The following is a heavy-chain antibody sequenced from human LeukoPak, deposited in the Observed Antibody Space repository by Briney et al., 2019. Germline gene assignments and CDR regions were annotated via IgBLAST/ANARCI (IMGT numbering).Heavy chain of an antibody. V-gene: IGHV1-2*02. CDR3: ARNLWFGESSDAFDM. CDR1: GYTFTSYG. Sequence: ASVKVSCKASGYTFTSYGISWVRQAPGQGLEWMGWINPKSGGTNYAQKFQGRVTMTRDTSISTAYMDMSSLRSDDTAVYYCARNLWFGESSDAFDMWGQGTMVTVSS. CDR2: INPKSGGT. D-gene: IGHD3-10*01. J-gene: IGHJ3*02.